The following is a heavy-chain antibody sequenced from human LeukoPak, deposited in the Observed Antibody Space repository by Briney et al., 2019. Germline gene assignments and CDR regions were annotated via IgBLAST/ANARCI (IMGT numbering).Heavy chain of an antibody. Sequence: SETLSLTCAVYGGSFSGYYWSWIRQPPGKGLEWIGEINHSGSTNYNPSLKSRVTISVDTSKNQFSLKLSSVTAADTAVYYCARGSDIVVVPAAPFDYWAREPWSPSPQ. CDR1: GGSFSGYY. CDR3: ARGSDIVVVPAAPFDY. D-gene: IGHD2-2*01. J-gene: IGHJ4*02. V-gene: IGHV4-34*01. CDR2: INHSGST.